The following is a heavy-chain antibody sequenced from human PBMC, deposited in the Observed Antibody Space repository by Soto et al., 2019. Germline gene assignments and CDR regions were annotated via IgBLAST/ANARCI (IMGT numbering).Heavy chain of an antibody. D-gene: IGHD2-2*01. J-gene: IGHJ4*02. CDR2: MYYSGST. Sequence: ASETLSLTCTVSGGSISSSSYFWGWIRQPPGKGLEWIGCMYYSGSTYYNPSLKSRVTISIDRSKNQFSLKLSSVTAADTAVYYCARVPDYWGQGILVTSPQ. V-gene: IGHV4-39*07. CDR1: GGSISSSSYF. CDR3: ARVPDY.